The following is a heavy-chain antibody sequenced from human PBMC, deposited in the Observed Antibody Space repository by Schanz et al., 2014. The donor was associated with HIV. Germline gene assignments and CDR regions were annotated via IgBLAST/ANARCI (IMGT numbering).Heavy chain of an antibody. CDR3: ANEEVPNDY. CDR1: GFTFSSYA. J-gene: IGHJ4*02. Sequence: VQLLESGGGVVQPGRSLRLSCAASGFTFSSYAMHWVRQAAGKGLEWVAVISYDGSNKNYADSVKGRFTISRDNSKNTLYLQMNSLRVEDTAVYYCANEEVPNDYWGQGTLVTVSS. CDR2: ISYDGSNK. V-gene: IGHV3-30-3*02.